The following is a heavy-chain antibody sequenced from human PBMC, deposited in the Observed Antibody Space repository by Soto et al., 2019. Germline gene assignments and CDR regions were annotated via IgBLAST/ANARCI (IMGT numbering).Heavy chain of an antibody. V-gene: IGHV4-59*08. CDR1: VGSISNDY. Sequence: PSEPLSLTCPFSVGSISNDYWRWLRQPPGKGLEWIGFIFYRKSAYYDPSRKRRITMSVDTSKNQITLALMSVTVADTAVFYCARLGVCGDDCYSFDSWGQGTLVTVFS. J-gene: IGHJ4*02. CDR2: IFYRKSA. D-gene: IGHD2-21*02. CDR3: ARLGVCGDDCYSFDS.